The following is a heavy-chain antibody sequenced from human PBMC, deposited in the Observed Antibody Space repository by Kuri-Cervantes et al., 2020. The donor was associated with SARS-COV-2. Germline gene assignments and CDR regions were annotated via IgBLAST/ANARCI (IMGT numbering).Heavy chain of an antibody. V-gene: IGHV4-34*01. D-gene: IGHD2-8*01. J-gene: IGHJ5*02. CDR1: GGSFSGYY. CDR2: INHSGST. CDR3: ARGRTVMVYAMGSNWFDP. Sequence: SETLSLTCAVYGGSFSGYYWSWIRQPPGKGLEWIGEINHSGSTNYNPSLKSRVTISVDTSKNQFSLKLSSVTAADTAVYYCARGRTVMVYAMGSNWFDPWGQGTLVTVSS.